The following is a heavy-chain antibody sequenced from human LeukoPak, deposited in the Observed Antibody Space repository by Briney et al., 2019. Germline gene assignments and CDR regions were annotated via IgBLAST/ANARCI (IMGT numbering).Heavy chain of an antibody. CDR1: GGSFSGFY. CDR2: IDHSGST. CDR3: ANLGEFTFDY. Sequence: SETLSLTCAVYGGSFSGFYWNWMRQPPGKGLEWIGEIDHSGSTNYNPSLKSRVTISVDRANNQFSLKLSSVTAADTAVYYCANLGEFTFDYWGQGTLVTVSS. J-gene: IGHJ4*02. V-gene: IGHV4-34*01. D-gene: IGHD3-10*01.